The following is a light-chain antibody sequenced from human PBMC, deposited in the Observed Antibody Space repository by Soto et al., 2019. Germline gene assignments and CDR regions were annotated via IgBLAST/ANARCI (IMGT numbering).Light chain of an antibody. V-gene: IGKV3-20*01. CDR3: QQYGSSRWT. CDR1: QRISSSY. CDR2: AAS. Sequence: EVVPTQSPGTLSLSPGERTTLSCRASQRISSSYLAWYQQKPGQAPRLLIYAASSRATGIPDRFSGSGSGTDFTLTISRLESEDFAVYYCQQYGSSRWTFGQGTRWIS. J-gene: IGKJ1*01.